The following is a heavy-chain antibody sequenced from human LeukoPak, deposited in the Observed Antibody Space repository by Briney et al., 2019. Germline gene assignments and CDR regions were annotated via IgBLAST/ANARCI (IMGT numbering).Heavy chain of an antibody. CDR3: ARASYCSDGSCYSDY. J-gene: IGHJ4*02. D-gene: IGHD2-15*01. Sequence: ASVKVSCKASGYTFTSYPIGWVRQAPGQGLEWMGWISAYNGNTIYAQKVKGRVTMTTDTSTSTAYMELRSLKSDDTAVYYCARASYCSDGSCYSDYWGQGTLVTVSS. V-gene: IGHV1-18*01. CDR1: GYTFTSYP. CDR2: ISAYNGNT.